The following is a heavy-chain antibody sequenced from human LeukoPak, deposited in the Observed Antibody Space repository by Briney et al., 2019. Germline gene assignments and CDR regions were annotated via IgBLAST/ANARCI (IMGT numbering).Heavy chain of an antibody. CDR3: ARGLPDSSGYYYGGDYFDF. CDR1: GFRFSAYS. D-gene: IGHD3-22*01. J-gene: IGHJ4*02. CDR2: ISSSSNYI. V-gene: IGHV3-21*06. Sequence: GGSLRLSCAGSGFRFSAYSMHWVRQAPGKGLKWVSSISSSSNYIHYADSLKGRFTISRDDAANSLYLQMSSLRAEDAALYYCARGLPDSSGYYYGGDYFDFWGQGILVTVSS.